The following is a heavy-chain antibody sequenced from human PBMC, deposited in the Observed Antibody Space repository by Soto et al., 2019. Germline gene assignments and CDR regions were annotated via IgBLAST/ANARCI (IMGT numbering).Heavy chain of an antibody. J-gene: IGHJ1*01. V-gene: IGHV3-23*01. D-gene: IGHD2-8*01. CDR2: ISGSGGST. CDR1: GFTFSSYG. Sequence: LRLSCAASGFTFSSYGMSWVRQAPGKGLEWVSVISGSGGSTYYADSVKGRFTLSRDNSKNTVYLQMNSLRAEDTAVYYCAKDSPVGVPLMRDLHDWGQGTLVTVSS. CDR3: AKDSPVGVPLMRDLHD.